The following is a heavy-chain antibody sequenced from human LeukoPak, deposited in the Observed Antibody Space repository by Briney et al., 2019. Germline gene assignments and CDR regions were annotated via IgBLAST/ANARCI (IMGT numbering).Heavy chain of an antibody. CDR1: GGSISSSSSY. V-gene: IGHV4-39*01. CDR2: IYYSGST. Sequence: SETLSLTCTVSGGSISSSSSYWGWIRQPPGKGLEWIGSIYYSGSTYYNPSLKSRVTISVDTSKNQFSLKLSSVTAADTAVYYCARHSRARFGELLRDFVDYWGQGTLVTVSS. CDR3: ARHSRARFGELLRDFVDY. J-gene: IGHJ4*02. D-gene: IGHD3-10*01.